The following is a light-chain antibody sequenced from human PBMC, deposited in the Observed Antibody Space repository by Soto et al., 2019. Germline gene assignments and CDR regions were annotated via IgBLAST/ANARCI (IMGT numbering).Light chain of an antibody. J-gene: IGLJ1*01. Sequence: QSVLTQPPSVSGAPGQRVTISCTGSNSNIGAGYDVHWYQQLPGTAPKLLIYANNNRPSGVPHRFSGSKSGTSASLAITGLQAEDEADYDCQSYDANLNRLNYVFGTGTKVTVL. CDR2: ANN. V-gene: IGLV1-40*01. CDR1: NSNIGAGYD. CDR3: QSYDANLNRLNYV.